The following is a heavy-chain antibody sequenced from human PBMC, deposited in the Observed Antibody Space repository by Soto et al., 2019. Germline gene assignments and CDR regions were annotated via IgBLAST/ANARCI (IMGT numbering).Heavy chain of an antibody. D-gene: IGHD3-3*01. CDR2: ISAYHGNT. Sequence: QVQLVQFGAEVKKPGASVKVSCKASGYTFTSYGISWVRQAPGQGLEWMGWISAYHGNTNYAQKLQGRPTMTANSSPRAAYTELGSLRSDDTAVYYCARDQRFFGVGTYGMDVWGQGTTVTVSS. CDR3: ARDQRFFGVGTYGMDV. CDR1: GYTFTSYG. V-gene: IGHV1-18*01. J-gene: IGHJ6*02.